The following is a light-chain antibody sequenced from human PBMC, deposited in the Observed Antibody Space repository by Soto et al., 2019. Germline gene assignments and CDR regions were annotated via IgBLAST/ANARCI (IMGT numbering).Light chain of an antibody. CDR3: QQYNSYSYT. J-gene: IGKJ2*01. CDR1: QSISSW. V-gene: IGKV1-5*01. CDR2: DAS. Sequence: DIQMTQSPSTLSASVGDRVTITCRVSQSISSWLAWYQQKPGKAPKLLIYDASSLESGVPSRFSGSGSVTEFTLTISSLQPDDFATYYCQQYNSYSYTFGQGTKLEIK.